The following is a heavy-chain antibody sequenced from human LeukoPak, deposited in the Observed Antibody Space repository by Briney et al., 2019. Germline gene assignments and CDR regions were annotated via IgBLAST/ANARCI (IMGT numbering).Heavy chain of an antibody. CDR1: GGTFSSYA. J-gene: IGHJ4*02. Sequence: ASVKVSCKASGGTFSSYAISWVRQAPGQGLEWMGGIIPIFGTANYAQKLQGRVTITADESTSTAYMELSSLRSEDTAVYYCARAITMVQGGLGYWGQGTLVTVSS. CDR3: ARAITMVQGGLGY. D-gene: IGHD3-10*01. CDR2: IIPIFGTA. V-gene: IGHV1-69*01.